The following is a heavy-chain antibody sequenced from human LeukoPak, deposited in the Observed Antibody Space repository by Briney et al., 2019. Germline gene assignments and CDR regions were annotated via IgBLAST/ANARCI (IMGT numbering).Heavy chain of an antibody. CDR1: GFTFDDYA. Sequence: GRSLRLSCAASGFTFDDYAMHWVRQAPGKGLEWVSGITWNSGSVVYADSVKGRFTISRDNAKNSLYLQMNSLRAEDTALYYCATAAGTHYYYYMDVWGKGTTVTISS. J-gene: IGHJ6*03. CDR2: ITWNSGSV. V-gene: IGHV3-9*01. D-gene: IGHD6-13*01. CDR3: ATAAGTHYYYYMDV.